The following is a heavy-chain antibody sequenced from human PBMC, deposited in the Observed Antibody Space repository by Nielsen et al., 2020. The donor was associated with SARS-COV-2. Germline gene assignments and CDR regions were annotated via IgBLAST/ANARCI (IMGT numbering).Heavy chain of an antibody. Sequence: GESLKISCAASGFTFSSYSMNWVRQAPGKGLEWVSAISGSGGSTYYADSVKGRFTISRDNSKNTLYLQMNSLRAEDTAVYYCAKSGGYDPYYYGMDVWGQGTTVTVSS. CDR2: ISGSGGST. CDR1: GFTFSSYS. V-gene: IGHV3-23*01. CDR3: AKSGGYDPYYYGMDV. D-gene: IGHD5-12*01. J-gene: IGHJ6*02.